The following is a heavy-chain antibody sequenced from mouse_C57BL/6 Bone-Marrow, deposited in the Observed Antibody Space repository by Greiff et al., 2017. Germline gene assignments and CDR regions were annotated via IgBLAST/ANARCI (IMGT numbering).Heavy chain of an antibody. D-gene: IGHD1-1*01. CDR1: GYAFSSSW. V-gene: IGHV1-82*01. J-gene: IGHJ2*01. Sequence: VQLQQSGAELVKPGASVKISCKASGYAFSSSWMNWVKQRPGKGLEWIGRIYPGDGDTNYNGKFKGKATLTADKSSSTAYMQLSSLTSEDSAVYFCARRTTVVTGYFDYWGQGTTLTVSS. CDR2: IYPGDGDT. CDR3: ARRTTVVTGYFDY.